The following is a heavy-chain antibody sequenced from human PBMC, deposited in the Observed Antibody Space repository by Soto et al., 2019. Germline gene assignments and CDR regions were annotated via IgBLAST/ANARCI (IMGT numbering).Heavy chain of an antibody. CDR3: ARVSSRVAGLYYYYGMDV. CDR1: GGSISSGGYY. J-gene: IGHJ6*02. CDR2: IYYSGST. Sequence: SDTLSLTCTVSGGSISSGGYYWSWIRQHPGKGLEWIGYIYYSGSTYYNPSLKSRVTISVDTSKNQFSLKLSSVTAADTAVYYCARVSSRVAGLYYYYGMDVWGQGTTVTVSS. V-gene: IGHV4-31*03. D-gene: IGHD6-19*01.